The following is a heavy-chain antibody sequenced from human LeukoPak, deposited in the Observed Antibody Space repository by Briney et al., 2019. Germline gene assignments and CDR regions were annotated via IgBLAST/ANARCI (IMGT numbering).Heavy chain of an antibody. Sequence: ASVKVSCKASGYTFTSCAVHWVRQAPGQRREWMGWINAGNGNTKYSQKFQGRVTITRDTSASTVYMELSSLRSEDTAVYYCARESVYGRRFDPWGQGTLVTVSS. J-gene: IGHJ5*02. CDR3: ARESVYGRRFDP. V-gene: IGHV1-3*01. CDR1: GYTFTSCA. D-gene: IGHD2-8*01. CDR2: INAGNGNT.